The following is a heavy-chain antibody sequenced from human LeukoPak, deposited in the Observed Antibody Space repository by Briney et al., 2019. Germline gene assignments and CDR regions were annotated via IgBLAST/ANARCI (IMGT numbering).Heavy chain of an antibody. J-gene: IGHJ1*01. CDR1: GYTFTSYG. Sequence: ASVKVSCKASGYTFTSYGISWVRQAPGQGLEWMEWISAYNGNKNYAQKLQGRVTMTTDTSTSTAYMELRSLRSDNTAVYYCARDYYDSSGYFYFQHWGQGTLVTVSS. D-gene: IGHD3-22*01. V-gene: IGHV1-18*01. CDR3: ARDYYDSSGYFYFQH. CDR2: ISAYNGNK.